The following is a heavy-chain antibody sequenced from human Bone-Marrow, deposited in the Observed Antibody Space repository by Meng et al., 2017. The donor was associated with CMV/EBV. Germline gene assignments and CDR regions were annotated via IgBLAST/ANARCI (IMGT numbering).Heavy chain of an antibody. CDR2: IYSGGDT. CDR1: RLTVSNNY. CDR3: ARYRLGGGSSSLSFHYYGRDV. V-gene: IGHV3-53*01. J-gene: IGHJ6*02. Sequence: GESLKISCELSRLTVSNNYMSWVRQAPGEGLEWVSVIYSGGDTHYADSVRGRFTISRDNSKNTLYLQMNSLRAEDTAVYYYARYRLGGGSSSLSFHYYGRDVWGQGTKVTVSS. D-gene: IGHD6-6*01.